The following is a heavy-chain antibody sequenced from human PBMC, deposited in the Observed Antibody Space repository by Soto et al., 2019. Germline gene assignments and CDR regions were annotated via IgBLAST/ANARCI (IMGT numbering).Heavy chain of an antibody. CDR2: ISGSGGSK. J-gene: IGHJ3*02. Sequence: GGSLRLSCAASGFTFSSHAMTWVRQAPGKGREWVSGISGSGGSKYYADSVKGRFTISRDNSKNTLYLQMNSLRAEDTAVYYCANLLPNDKDRAFDIWGQGTMVTVSS. D-gene: IGHD3-22*01. CDR1: GFTFSSHA. CDR3: ANLLPNDKDRAFDI. V-gene: IGHV3-23*01.